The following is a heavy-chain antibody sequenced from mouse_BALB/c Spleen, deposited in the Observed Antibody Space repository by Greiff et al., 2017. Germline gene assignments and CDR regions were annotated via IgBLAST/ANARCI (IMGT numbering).Heavy chain of an antibody. CDR3: AHDGYYVHY. CDR1: GFNIKDSY. CDR2: IDPANGYT. J-gene: IGHJ2*01. Sequence: EVQLHQSGAELVKPGASVKLSCTASGFNIKDSYMHWVKQRPEQGLEWIGRIDPANGYTKYDPKFQGKATITADTSSNTAYLQLSSLTSEDTAVYYSAHDGYYVHYWGQGTTRTVSS. V-gene: IGHV14-3*02. D-gene: IGHD2-3*01.